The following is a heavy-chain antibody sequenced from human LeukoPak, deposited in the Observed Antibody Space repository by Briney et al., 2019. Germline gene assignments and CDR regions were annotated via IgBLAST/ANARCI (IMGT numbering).Heavy chain of an antibody. Sequence: GESLKISCKGSGYSFTSYWIVWVRQMPGKGLEWMGIIYPDDSDTRYSPSFQGQVTISADKSISTAYLQWSSLKASDTAMYYCARHQSLIVGATGQGWFDPWGQGTLVTVSS. CDR1: GYSFTSYW. CDR2: IYPDDSDT. J-gene: IGHJ5*02. CDR3: ARHQSLIVGATGQGWFDP. V-gene: IGHV5-51*01. D-gene: IGHD1-26*01.